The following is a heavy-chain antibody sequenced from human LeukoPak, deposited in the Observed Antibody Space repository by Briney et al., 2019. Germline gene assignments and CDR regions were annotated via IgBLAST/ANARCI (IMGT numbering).Heavy chain of an antibody. V-gene: IGHV4-38-2*02. CDR1: GYSISSGYY. CDR2: IYHSGST. CDR3: ARENYDSSGYYRPY. D-gene: IGHD3-22*01. J-gene: IGHJ4*02. Sequence: SETLSLTCGVSGYSISSGYYWGWIRQPPGKGLEWIGSIYHSGSTYYNPSLKSRVTISVDTSKNQFSLMLNSVTAADTAVYFCARENYDSSGYYRPYWGQGTLVTVAS.